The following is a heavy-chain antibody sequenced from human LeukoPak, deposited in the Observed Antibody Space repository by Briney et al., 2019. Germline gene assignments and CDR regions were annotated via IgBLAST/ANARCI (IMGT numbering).Heavy chain of an antibody. CDR2: ISASGDTT. Sequence: GGSLRLSCAAPGLNFGRYVMNWVRQAPGKGLEWVSGISASGDTTYYADSVKGRFTISRDNSKNTLYLQMNSLRAEDTAVYYCAKVRDIVVVPASFDYWGQGTLVTVSS. V-gene: IGHV3-23*01. CDR1: GLNFGRYV. D-gene: IGHD2-2*01. J-gene: IGHJ4*02. CDR3: AKVRDIVVVPASFDY.